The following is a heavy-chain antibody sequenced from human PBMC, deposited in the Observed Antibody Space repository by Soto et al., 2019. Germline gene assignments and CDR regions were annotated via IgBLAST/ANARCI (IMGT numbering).Heavy chain of an antibody. CDR2: IDPSDSYT. V-gene: IGHV5-10-1*01. CDR1: GYRFTSYW. J-gene: IGHJ6*02. CDR3: ARFYYDSSGYPPFHFYYYYGMDV. Sequence: XDSLTISWKGSGYRFTSYWISLVRQMPGKGLEGMGRIDPSDSYTNYSPSFQGHVTISADKSISTAYLQWSSLKASDTAMYYCARFYYDSSGYPPFHFYYYYGMDVWGQGTTVTVSS. D-gene: IGHD3-22*01.